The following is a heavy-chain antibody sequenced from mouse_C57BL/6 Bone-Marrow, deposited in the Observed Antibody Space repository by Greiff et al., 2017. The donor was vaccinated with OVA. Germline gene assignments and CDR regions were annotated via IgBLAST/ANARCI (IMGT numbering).Heavy chain of an antibody. CDR1: GYSFTGYY. Sequence: EVQLQQSGPELVKPGASVKISCKASGYSFTGYYMNWVKQSPEKSLEWIGEINPSTGGTTYNQKFKAKATLTVDKSSSTAYMQLKSLTSEDSAVYYCARRYSYDVWGTGTTVTVSS. CDR3: ARRYSYDV. CDR2: INPSTGGT. V-gene: IGHV1-42*01. J-gene: IGHJ1*03. D-gene: IGHD1-1*01.